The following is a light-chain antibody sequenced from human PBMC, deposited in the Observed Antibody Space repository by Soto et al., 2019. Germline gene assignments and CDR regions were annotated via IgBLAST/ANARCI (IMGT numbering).Light chain of an antibody. CDR1: ALPNQY. CDR3: QSADSSGTWV. Sequence: SYELTQPPSVSVSPGQTARITCSGDALPNQYASWYQQKSGQAPVSVIYKDSERPSGIPERFSGSSSGTTVTLTISGVQAEDEADYYCQSADSSGTWVFGGGTKLTVL. CDR2: KDS. V-gene: IGLV3-25*03. J-gene: IGLJ3*02.